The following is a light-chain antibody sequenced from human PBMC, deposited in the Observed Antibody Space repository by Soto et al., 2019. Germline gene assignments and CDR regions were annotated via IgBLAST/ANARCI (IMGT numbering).Light chain of an antibody. Sequence: QSVLTQPPSASGTPGQRVTISCSGSSSNIGSNYVYWYQQLPGTAPKLLIYRNNQRPSGVPDRFSGSKSGTSASLPISGLRSEDEADYYCAAWDDSLSGYVVFGGGTKVTVL. V-gene: IGLV1-47*01. CDR1: SSNIGSNY. J-gene: IGLJ2*01. CDR3: AAWDDSLSGYVV. CDR2: RNN.